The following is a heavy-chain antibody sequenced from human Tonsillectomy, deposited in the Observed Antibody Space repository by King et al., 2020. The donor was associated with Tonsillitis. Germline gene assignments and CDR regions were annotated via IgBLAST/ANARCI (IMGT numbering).Heavy chain of an antibody. CDR1: GYTFSSFW. Sequence: QLVQSGAEVKKPGESLKISCTGSGYTFSSFWIAWVRQMPGKGLEYMGMXXXADSDPRYSPFFQGDVTMSVDESISTAYLQWSGLKTSDTGIYYCAKYNYGDPLKYWGQGTPVTVSS. D-gene: IGHD2-21*02. J-gene: IGHJ4*02. CDR3: AKYNYGDPLKY. V-gene: IGHV5-51*01. CDR2: XXXADSDP.